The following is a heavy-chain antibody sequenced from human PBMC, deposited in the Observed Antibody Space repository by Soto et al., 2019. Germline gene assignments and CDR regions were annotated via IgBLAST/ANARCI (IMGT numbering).Heavy chain of an antibody. Sequence: GGSLRLSCAASGFTFSSYSMNWVRQAPGKGLEWVSYISSSSSTIYYADSVKGRFTISRDNAKNSLYLQMNSLRAEDTAVYYYASDRGDAEFDYWGQGTLVTVSS. CDR2: ISSSSSTI. CDR1: GFTFSSYS. D-gene: IGHD4-17*01. V-gene: IGHV3-48*01. CDR3: ASDRGDAEFDY. J-gene: IGHJ4*02.